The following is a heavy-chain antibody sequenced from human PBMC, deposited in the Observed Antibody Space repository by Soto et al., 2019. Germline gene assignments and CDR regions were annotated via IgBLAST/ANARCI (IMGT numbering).Heavy chain of an antibody. CDR3: AGGRIVVVGSRAYYGMDV. V-gene: IGHV1-69*01. D-gene: IGHD3-22*01. CDR1: GGTPSNSA. Sequence: QVHLLLPSGAEVKKPGSSVKVSCKASGGTPSNSAISWVRQAPGQGLEWMGGIIPVCGLVKYGQNFQGRVTITADDSTNTAYMELSSLRPEDTAVYYCAGGRIVVVGSRAYYGMDVWGQGTTVTVSS. CDR2: IIPVCGLV. J-gene: IGHJ6*02.